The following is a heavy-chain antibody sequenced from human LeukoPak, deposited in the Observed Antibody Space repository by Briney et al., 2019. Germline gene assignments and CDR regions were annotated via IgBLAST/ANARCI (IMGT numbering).Heavy chain of an antibody. V-gene: IGHV3-48*03. J-gene: IGHJ4*02. CDR3: ASRRFRSGYSDY. CDR1: GFTFSSYV. Sequence: GGSLRLSCAASGFTFSSYVMSWVRQAPGKGLEWVSYINHNGKTIYYADSVKGRFTISRDNAKNSLYLQMNSLRAEDTAVYYCASRRFRSGYSDYWGQGTLVTVSS. D-gene: IGHD3-22*01. CDR2: INHNGKTI.